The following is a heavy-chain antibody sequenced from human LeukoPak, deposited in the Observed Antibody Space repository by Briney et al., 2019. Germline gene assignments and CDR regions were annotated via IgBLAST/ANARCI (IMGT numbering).Heavy chain of an antibody. CDR3: AGSWSPYDAFDI. CDR1: GFTFSSYA. CDR2: ISGSGGST. D-gene: IGHD6-13*01. V-gene: IGHV3-23*01. J-gene: IGHJ3*02. Sequence: GGSLRLSCAASGFTFSSYAMSWVRQAPGKGLEWVSAISGSGGSTYYADSVKGRFTISRDNAKNSLYLQMNSLRAEDTAVYYCAGSWSPYDAFDIWGQGTMVTVSS.